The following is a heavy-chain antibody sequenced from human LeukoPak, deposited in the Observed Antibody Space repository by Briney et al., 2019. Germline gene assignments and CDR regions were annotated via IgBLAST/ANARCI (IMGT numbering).Heavy chain of an antibody. CDR2: IYPGDSDT. D-gene: IGHD1-26*01. J-gene: IGHJ4*02. CDR3: ARRSGTYFDY. CDR1: GYSFTSYW. V-gene: IGHV5-51*01. Sequence: GESLRISCKGSGYSFTSYWIGWVRQMPEKGLEWMGIIYPGDSDTRYSPSFQGRVTISADKSISTAYLHWSSLKASDTAMYYCARRSGTYFDYWGQGTLVTVSS.